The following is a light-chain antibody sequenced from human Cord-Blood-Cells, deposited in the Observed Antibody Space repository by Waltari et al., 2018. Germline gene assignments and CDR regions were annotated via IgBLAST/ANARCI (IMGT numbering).Light chain of an antibody. CDR2: EVS. CDR1: SSDVGGYNY. CDR3: SSYAGSNNLV. V-gene: IGLV2-8*01. J-gene: IGLJ2*01. Sequence: QSALTQPPSASGSPGQSVTISCTGTSSDVGGYNYVSWYQQHPGKAPKLKMYEVSTRPPGIPVRFSGSKSGNTVSPTVSGIQAEDEADYSCSSYAGSNNLVFGGGTKLTVL.